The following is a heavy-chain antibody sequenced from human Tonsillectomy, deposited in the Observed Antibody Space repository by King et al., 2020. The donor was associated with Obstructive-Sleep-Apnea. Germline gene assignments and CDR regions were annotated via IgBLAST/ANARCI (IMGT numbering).Heavy chain of an antibody. CDR2: ISWNSGGI. D-gene: IGHD3-10*01. CDR1: GFTFDDYA. J-gene: IGHJ4*02. V-gene: IGHV3-9*01. CDR3: ALSFGVPLGR. Sequence: VQLVQSGGGLVHPGRSLKLSCAASGFTFDDYAMHWVRQAPGKGLEWVSGISWNSGGIGYADSVKGRFTISRDNAKNSLYLQMNSLRAEDTALYYCALSFGVPLGRWGQGTLVTVSS.